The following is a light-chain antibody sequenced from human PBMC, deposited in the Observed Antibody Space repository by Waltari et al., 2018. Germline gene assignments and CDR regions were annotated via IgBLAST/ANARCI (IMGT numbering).Light chain of an antibody. V-gene: IGKV1-5*01. CDR2: KAS. Sequence: DIQMTQSPSSLSASVGDQVTITCEASQSISSWLVWYQQKPGKAPKPRIYKASKLEPGVPSRFSGSGSATDFTLTINRLQPEDFATYYCQQYNSAPYSFGQGTKVEIK. CDR3: QQYNSAPYS. J-gene: IGKJ2*03. CDR1: QSISSW.